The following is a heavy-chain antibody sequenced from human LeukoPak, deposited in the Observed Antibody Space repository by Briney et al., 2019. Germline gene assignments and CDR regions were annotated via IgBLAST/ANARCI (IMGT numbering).Heavy chain of an antibody. D-gene: IGHD6-19*01. CDR3: ARETLPAVYSSGHYYFDY. J-gene: IGHJ4*02. CDR2: IYYSGST. V-gene: IGHV4-39*07. CDR1: GGSISSSSYY. Sequence: NSSETLSLTCTVSGGSISSSSYYWGWIRQPPGKGLEWIGSIYYSGSTYYNPSLKSRVTISVDTSKNQFSLKLSSVTAADTAVYYCARETLPAVYSSGHYYFDYWGQGTLVTVSS.